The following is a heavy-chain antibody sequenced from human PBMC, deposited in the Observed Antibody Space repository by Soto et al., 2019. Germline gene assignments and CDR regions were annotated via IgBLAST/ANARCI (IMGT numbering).Heavy chain of an antibody. D-gene: IGHD3-3*01. V-gene: IGHV1-46*01. CDR3: ERASRFWEWLLYRDYYMDF. CDR2: INPSGGNT. CDR1: GYTFTSYY. Sequence: ASVKVSCKASGYTFTSYYMHWVRQAPGQGLEWMGIINPSGGNTGYAQKFQGRDTMTRNTSISTAYMELSSLRSEDTAVYYCERASRFWEWLLYRDYYMDFWGKGTTVTVSS. J-gene: IGHJ6*03.